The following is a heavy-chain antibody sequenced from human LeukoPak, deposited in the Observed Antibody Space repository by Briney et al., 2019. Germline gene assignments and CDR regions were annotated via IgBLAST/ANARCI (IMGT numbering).Heavy chain of an antibody. CDR3: ARDHEWLYYFDY. Sequence: GASVKVSCKASGGTFSSYAISWVRQAPGQGLEWMERIIPIFGTANYAQKFQGRVTITTDESTSTAYMELSSLRSEDTAVCYCARDHEWLYYFDYWGQGTLVTVSS. J-gene: IGHJ4*02. V-gene: IGHV1-69*05. CDR2: IIPIFGTA. CDR1: GGTFSSYA. D-gene: IGHD3-3*01.